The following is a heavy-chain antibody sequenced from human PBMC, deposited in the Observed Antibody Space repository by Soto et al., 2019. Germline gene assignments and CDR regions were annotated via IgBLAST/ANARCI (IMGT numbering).Heavy chain of an antibody. Sequence: SETLYLTCTVSGGSISSYYWSWIRQSPGKGLEWIGYMYYSGSTNYNPSLKSRVAISVDTSKNQFSLKLSSVTAADTAVYYCARGYCSGGSCFHDYWGQGTLVTVSS. CDR1: GGSISSYY. CDR2: MYYSGST. J-gene: IGHJ4*02. D-gene: IGHD2-15*01. CDR3: ARGYCSGGSCFHDY. V-gene: IGHV4-59*01.